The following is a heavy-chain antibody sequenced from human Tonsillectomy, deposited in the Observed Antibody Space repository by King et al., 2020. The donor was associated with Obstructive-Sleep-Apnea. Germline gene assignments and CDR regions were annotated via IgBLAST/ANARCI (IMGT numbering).Heavy chain of an antibody. CDR1: GFTFSKAW. V-gene: IGHV3-15*01. J-gene: IGHJ6*02. CDR2: IKSKTDGETT. CDR3: ALRPDALVVLTADYYTMDV. D-gene: IGHD3-22*01. Sequence: DVQLVESGGGLVKPGGSLRLSCAASGFTFSKAWMSWVRQAPGKGLEWVGRIKSKTDGETTDYAAPVKGRFTISRDDSKTTLYLQMNSLKTEDTAVYYCALRPDALVVLTADYYTMDVWGQGTTVTVSS.